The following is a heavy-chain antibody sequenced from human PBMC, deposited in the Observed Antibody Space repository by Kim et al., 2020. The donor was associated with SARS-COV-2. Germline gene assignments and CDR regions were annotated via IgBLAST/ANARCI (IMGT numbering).Heavy chain of an antibody. CDR3: ARHGLGYSSGWYYFDY. V-gene: IGHV4-39*01. D-gene: IGHD6-19*01. Sequence: SETLSLTCTVSGGSISSSSYYWGWIRQPPGKGLEWIGSIYYSGSTYYNPSLKSRVTISVDTSKNQFSLKLSSVTAADTAVYYCARHGLGYSSGWYYFDYWGQGTLVTVSS. CDR2: IYYSGST. J-gene: IGHJ4*02. CDR1: GGSISSSSYY.